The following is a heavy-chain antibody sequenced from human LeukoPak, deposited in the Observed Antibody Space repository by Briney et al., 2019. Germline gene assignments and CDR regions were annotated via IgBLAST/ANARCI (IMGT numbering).Heavy chain of an antibody. V-gene: IGHV1-2*02. Sequence: ASVKVSCKASGYTFTGYYIHWVRQAPGQGLEWMGWINPNSGGTNYAQKFQGRVTMTRDTSISTAYMELSRLRSDDTAVYYCAREIITDRSTSNPTGDWGQGTLVTVSS. CDR1: GYTFTGYY. D-gene: IGHD2-2*01. J-gene: IGHJ4*02. CDR2: INPNSGGT. CDR3: AREIITDRSTSNPTGD.